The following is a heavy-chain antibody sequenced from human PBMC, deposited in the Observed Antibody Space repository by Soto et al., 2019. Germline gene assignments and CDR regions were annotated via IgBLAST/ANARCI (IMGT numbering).Heavy chain of an antibody. CDR1: GFIFSDYG. J-gene: IGHJ4*02. D-gene: IGHD1-26*01. Sequence: QVRLVESGGGVVHPGTSLRLSCVASGFIFSDYGMHWVRQAPGKGLEWLAVVSKDGRTDYYADSVKGRFTISRDNSRNTLYVEMDSLRDEDTALYFCALEGGLVGTVMRFAFDHWGQGTLVTVSS. CDR2: VSKDGRTD. V-gene: IGHV3-30*03. CDR3: ALEGGLVGTVMRFAFDH.